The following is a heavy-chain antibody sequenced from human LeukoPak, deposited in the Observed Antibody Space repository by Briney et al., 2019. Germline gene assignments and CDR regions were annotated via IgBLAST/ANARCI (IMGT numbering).Heavy chain of an antibody. D-gene: IGHD3-22*01. Sequence: PGGSLRLSCAASGFTFSSYSMNWVRQAPGKGLEWVSYISSSSSTIYYADSVKGRFTISRDNAKNSLYLQMSSLRAEDTAVYYCARVAYYYDSSGYFDYWGQGTLVTVSS. V-gene: IGHV3-48*04. CDR2: ISSSSSTI. CDR1: GFTFSSYS. CDR3: ARVAYYYDSSGYFDY. J-gene: IGHJ4*02.